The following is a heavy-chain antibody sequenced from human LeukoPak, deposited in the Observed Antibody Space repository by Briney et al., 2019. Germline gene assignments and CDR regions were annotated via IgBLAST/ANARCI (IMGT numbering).Heavy chain of an antibody. D-gene: IGHD6-13*01. V-gene: IGHV3-30*02. J-gene: IGHJ4*02. CDR1: GFTFSSYG. CDR3: AKDYGAAGTVGY. CDR2: IRYDGSNK. Sequence: PGGSLRLSCAASGFTFSSYGMHWVRQAPGKGPEWVAFIRYDGSNKYYADSVKGRFTISRDNSKNTLYLQMNSLRAEDTAVYYCAKDYGAAGTVGYWGQGTLVTVSS.